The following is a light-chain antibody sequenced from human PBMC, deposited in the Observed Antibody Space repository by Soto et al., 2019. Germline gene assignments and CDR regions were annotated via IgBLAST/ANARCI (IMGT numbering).Light chain of an antibody. CDR1: SSDVGGYNY. J-gene: IGLJ2*01. V-gene: IGLV2-8*01. Sequence: QSALTQPPSASGSPGQSVTISCTGTSSDVGGYNYVSWYQQHPGKAPKLMIYEVFKRPSGVPDRFSGSTSGNTASLTVSGLQAEDEADYYCSSYAASDNFVVFGGGTKLTVL. CDR2: EVF. CDR3: SSYAASDNFVV.